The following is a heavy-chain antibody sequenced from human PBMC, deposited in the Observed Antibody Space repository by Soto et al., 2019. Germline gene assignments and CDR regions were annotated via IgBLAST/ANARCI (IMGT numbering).Heavy chain of an antibody. J-gene: IGHJ6*03. CDR2: ISGSGGST. Sequence: GGSLRLSCAASGFTFSSYAMSWVRQAPGKGLEWVSAISGSGGSTYYADSVKGRFTISRDNSKNTLYLQMNSLRAEDTAVYYCAKDWLDIVVVPAAIGDRNNYYYYYMDVWGKGTTVTVSS. CDR3: AKDWLDIVVVPAAIGDRNNYYYYYMDV. D-gene: IGHD2-2*02. V-gene: IGHV3-23*01. CDR1: GFTFSSYA.